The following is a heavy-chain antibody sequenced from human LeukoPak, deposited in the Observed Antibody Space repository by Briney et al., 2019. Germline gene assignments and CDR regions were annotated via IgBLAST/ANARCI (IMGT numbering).Heavy chain of an antibody. Sequence: PGGSLRLSCAASGFTFSSYSMNWVRQAPGKGLEWVSYISSSSTICYADSVKGRFTISRDNAKNSLYLQMNSLRDEDTAVYYCARDQHRDAFDYWGQGTLVTVSS. CDR3: ARDQHRDAFDY. J-gene: IGHJ4*02. CDR2: ISSSSTI. V-gene: IGHV3-48*02. D-gene: IGHD1-14*01. CDR1: GFTFSSYS.